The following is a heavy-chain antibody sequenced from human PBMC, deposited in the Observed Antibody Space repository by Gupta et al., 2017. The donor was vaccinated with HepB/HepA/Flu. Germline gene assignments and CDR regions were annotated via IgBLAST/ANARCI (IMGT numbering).Heavy chain of an antibody. J-gene: IGHJ4*02. CDR1: GFRFSNFW. CDR3: ARDIVPAGLFFDF. D-gene: IGHD2-2*01. CDR2: INQDGSER. V-gene: IGHV3-7*01. Sequence: EVQLVESGGTLVQPGGSLGSSCEASGFRFSNFWMNWVRQAPGKGLEWVASINQDGSERYYVDSVKGRFTIARDNAQNSLYLQMNSLRGEDTALYFCARDIVPAGLFFDFWGQGTLVTVS.